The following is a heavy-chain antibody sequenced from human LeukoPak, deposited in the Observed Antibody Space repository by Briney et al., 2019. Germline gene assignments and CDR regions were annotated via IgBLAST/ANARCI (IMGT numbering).Heavy chain of an antibody. D-gene: IGHD3-16*02. CDR2: IRYDGSNK. Sequence: GGSLRLSCAASGFTFSSYGMHWVRQAPSKGLEWVAFIRYDGSNKYYADSVKGRFTISRDNSKNTLYLQMNSLRAEDTAVYYCARGLRLGELSLLENFDYWGQGTLVTVSS. CDR3: ARGLRLGELSLLENFDY. J-gene: IGHJ4*02. CDR1: GFTFSSYG. V-gene: IGHV3-30*02.